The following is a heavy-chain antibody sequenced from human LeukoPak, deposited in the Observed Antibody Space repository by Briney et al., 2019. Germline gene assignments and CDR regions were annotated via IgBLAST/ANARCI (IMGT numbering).Heavy chain of an antibody. J-gene: IGHJ4*02. Sequence: PGRSLRLSCAASGFTFSSYGMHWVRQAPGKGLEWVAVIWYDGSNKYYADSVKGRFTISRDNSKNTLYLQMNSLRAEDTAVYYCARRGPATTGYYFDYWGQGTLVTVSP. CDR2: IWYDGSNK. V-gene: IGHV3-33*01. CDR1: GFTFSSYG. D-gene: IGHD4-17*01. CDR3: ARRGPATTGYYFDY.